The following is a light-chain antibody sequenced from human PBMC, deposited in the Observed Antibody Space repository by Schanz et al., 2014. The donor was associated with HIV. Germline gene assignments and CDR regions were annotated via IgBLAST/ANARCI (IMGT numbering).Light chain of an antibody. Sequence: EIVLTQSPATLSLSPGERGTLSCRASQSLSSTYLSWYQQKPGQAPRLLIYHASTRATGVPARFSGSGSGTEFTLTISRLEPEDFAVYYCQQYGNSPPTCGQGTKVEIK. V-gene: IGKV3-20*01. CDR3: QQYGNSPPT. CDR1: QSLSSTY. CDR2: HAS. J-gene: IGKJ1*01.